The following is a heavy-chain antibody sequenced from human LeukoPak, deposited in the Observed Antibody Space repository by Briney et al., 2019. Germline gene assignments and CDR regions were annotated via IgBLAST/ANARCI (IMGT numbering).Heavy chain of an antibody. CDR1: GVTASSKY. J-gene: IGHJ4*02. CDR2: IYSGGST. V-gene: IGHV3-66*02. CDR3: AASTGNKDFDD. D-gene: IGHD2-8*02. Sequence: GGSLRLSCAVSGVTASSKYMSWVRQAPGKGLEWVSVIYSGGSTYYADLVKGRFTISRDNSRNTLYLQMNSLRAEDTALYYCAASTGNKDFDDWGQGTLVTVSS.